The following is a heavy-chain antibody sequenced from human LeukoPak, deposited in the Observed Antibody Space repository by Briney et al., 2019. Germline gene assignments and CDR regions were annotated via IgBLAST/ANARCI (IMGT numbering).Heavy chain of an antibody. D-gene: IGHD5-18*01. CDR3: ARVRGYSFVDY. J-gene: IGHJ4*02. CDR1: GGSISSGTYY. Sequence: PSETLSLTCTVSGGSISSGTYYWGWIRQPPGKGLEWIGSIYYSGSTYYNPSLRSRVTISVDTSKNQFSLKLSSVTAADTAVYYCARVRGYSFVDYWGQGTLVTVSS. V-gene: IGHV4-39*07. CDR2: IYYSGST.